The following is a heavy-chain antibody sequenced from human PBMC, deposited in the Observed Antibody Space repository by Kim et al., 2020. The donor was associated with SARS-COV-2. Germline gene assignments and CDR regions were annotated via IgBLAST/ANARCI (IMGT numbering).Heavy chain of an antibody. Sequence: NEYAVSVKSRISINPDTSKNQFSLQLNSVTPEDTAVYYCARGTAARANDCWGQGTLVTVSS. CDR3: ARGTAARANDC. D-gene: IGHD6-6*01. CDR2: N. J-gene: IGHJ4*02. V-gene: IGHV6-1*01.